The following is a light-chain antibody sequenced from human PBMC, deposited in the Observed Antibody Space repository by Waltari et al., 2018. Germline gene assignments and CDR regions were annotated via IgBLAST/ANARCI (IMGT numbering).Light chain of an antibody. CDR1: SSIIGSDT. CDR3: AAWDGSQFARV. CDR2: STN. Sequence: QSVLTQPPSASGTPGQRVIISCSGSSSIIGSDTVNWYQQLPGTAPRLLIYSTNQLPSGVPDRFSGSKSGTSAFLAISVLQSEDESDYYCAAWDGSQFARVFGGGTKLSVL. V-gene: IGLV1-44*01. J-gene: IGLJ3*02.